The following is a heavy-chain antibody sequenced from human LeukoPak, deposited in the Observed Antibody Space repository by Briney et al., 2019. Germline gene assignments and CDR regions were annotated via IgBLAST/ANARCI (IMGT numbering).Heavy chain of an antibody. CDR3: ARPKSRLSWFDP. J-gene: IGHJ5*02. Sequence: SETLSLTCTVSGGSISSYYWSWIRQPPGKGLEWIGYIYTSGSTNYNPSLKSRVTISVDTSKNQFSLKLRSVTAADTAVYYCARPKSRLSWFDPWGQGTLVTVSS. CDR1: GGSISSYY. V-gene: IGHV4-4*08. CDR2: IYTSGST.